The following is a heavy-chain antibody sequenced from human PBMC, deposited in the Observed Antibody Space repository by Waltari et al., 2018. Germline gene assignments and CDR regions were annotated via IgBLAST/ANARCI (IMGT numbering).Heavy chain of an antibody. CDR3: ARVGGYYYYYMDV. J-gene: IGHJ6*03. CDR2: ISTSGDST. Sequence: EVQLVESGGGLVQPGGSLRLSCLASGFAFSRSSMHWVRQAPGKALEWVSYISTSGDSTHYADSVKGRFTISRDNAKSSLYLQMSSLRAEDTAVYYCARVGGYYYYYMDVWGKGTTVTVSS. V-gene: IGHV3-48*03. CDR1: GFAFSRSS. D-gene: IGHD3-16*01.